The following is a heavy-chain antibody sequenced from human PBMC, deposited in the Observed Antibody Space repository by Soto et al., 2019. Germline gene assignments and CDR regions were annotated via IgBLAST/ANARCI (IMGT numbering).Heavy chain of an antibody. V-gene: IGHV3-23*01. D-gene: IGHD6-6*01. CDR3: ARESSSSP. CDR2: ISGSGGST. Sequence: GGSLRRSSAASGFTFSSYAMIWVRQAPGKGLEWVSAISGSGGSTYYADSVKGRFTISRDNAKNSLYLQMNSLRAEDTAVYYCARESSSSPWGQGTLVTVSS. J-gene: IGHJ5*02. CDR1: GFTFSSYA.